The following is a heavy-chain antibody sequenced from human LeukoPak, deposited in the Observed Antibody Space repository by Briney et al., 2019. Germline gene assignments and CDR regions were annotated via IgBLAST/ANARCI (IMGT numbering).Heavy chain of an antibody. V-gene: IGHV4-31*11. CDR3: ARGSAATSYVYYFDY. Sequence: SETLSLICAVSGGSISSGGYSWSWIRQHPGKGLEWIGYIYYSGSTYYNPSLKSRVTISVDTSKNQFSLKLSSVTAADTAVYYCARGSAATSYVYYFDYWGQGTLVTVSS. CDR2: IYYSGST. J-gene: IGHJ4*02. D-gene: IGHD5-12*01. CDR1: GGSISSGGYS.